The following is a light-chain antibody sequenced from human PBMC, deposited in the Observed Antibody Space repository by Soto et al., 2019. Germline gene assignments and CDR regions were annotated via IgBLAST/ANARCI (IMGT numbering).Light chain of an antibody. V-gene: IGKV1-39*01. CDR2: VAS. CDR1: QSISSY. J-gene: IGKJ1*01. Sequence: DIQMTQSPSSLSASVVDRVTITCRASQSISSYLNWYQQKPGKAPKILIYVASSLQSGVPSRFSGSGSGTDFTLTISSLQPEDFATYYCQQSYSTPTTFGQGTKVDIK. CDR3: QQSYSTPTT.